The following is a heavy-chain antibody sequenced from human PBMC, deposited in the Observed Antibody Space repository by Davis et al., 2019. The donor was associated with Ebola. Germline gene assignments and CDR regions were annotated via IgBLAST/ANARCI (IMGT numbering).Heavy chain of an antibody. CDR3: ARGYYDFWSGYYTGVDY. J-gene: IGHJ4*02. Sequence: SQTLSLTCAISGDSVSRNSAAWTWLRQSPSRGLEWLGRTYYRSKWYNDYAVSVKSRITINPDTSKNQFSLQLNSVTLEDTAVYYCARGYYDFWSGYYTGVDYWGQGTLVTVSS. CDR1: GDSVSRNSAA. D-gene: IGHD3-3*01. V-gene: IGHV6-1*01. CDR2: TYYRSKWYN.